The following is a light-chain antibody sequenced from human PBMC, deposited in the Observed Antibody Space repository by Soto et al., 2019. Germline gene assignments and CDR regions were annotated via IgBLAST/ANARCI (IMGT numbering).Light chain of an antibody. V-gene: IGKV3-15*01. CDR3: QQLNSYPRT. CDR2: GAS. CDR1: QNVRSN. J-gene: IGKJ3*01. Sequence: EIVMTQSPATLSVSPGERATLSCRASQNVRSNLAWYQQKPGQAPRLLIYGASTRATGIPARFSGRGSGTEFILTISSLQSEDFAVYYCQQLNSYPRTFGPGTKVDIK.